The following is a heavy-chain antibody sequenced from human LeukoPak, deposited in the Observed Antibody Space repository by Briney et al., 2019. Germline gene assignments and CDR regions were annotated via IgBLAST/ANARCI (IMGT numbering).Heavy chain of an antibody. D-gene: IGHD3-22*01. CDR3: ARWTDSDDYYYAHYGMDV. J-gene: IGHJ6*02. CDR1: GFTLSRYS. V-gene: IGHV3-48*04. CDR2: ISSSSSTK. Sequence: PGGSLRLSCAAPGFTLSRYSVNWVRQAPGKGLEWVSYISSSSSTKYYADSVKGRFAISRDNAKNSLYLQMNSLRAEDTAVYYCARWTDSDDYYYAHYGMDVWGQGTTVTVSS.